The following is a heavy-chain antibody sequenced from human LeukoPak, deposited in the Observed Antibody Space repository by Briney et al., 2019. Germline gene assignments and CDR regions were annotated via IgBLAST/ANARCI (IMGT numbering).Heavy chain of an antibody. CDR2: INPGGGST. Sequence: ASVKVSCKASGYTFTSYYIHWVRQDPGQGLEWMGKINPGGGSTSYAQKFQGRVTMNRDTSESTVYMELSSLRSEDTAIYYCARKIVDGGPSHWGQGTLVTVSS. D-gene: IGHD2-15*01. J-gene: IGHJ4*02. V-gene: IGHV1-46*01. CDR3: ARKIVDGGPSH. CDR1: GYTFTSYY.